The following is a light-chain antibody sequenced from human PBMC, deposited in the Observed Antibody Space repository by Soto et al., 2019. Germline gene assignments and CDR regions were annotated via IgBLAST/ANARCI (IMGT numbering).Light chain of an antibody. CDR2: SNN. CDR3: AAWDDILNGLYV. J-gene: IGLJ1*01. V-gene: IGLV1-44*01. CDR1: STNIGTNT. Sequence: QSVLTQPPSASGTPGQRVTISCSGSSTNIGTNTVNWYQQVPRTAPKLLIYSNNQRPSGVPDRFSGSKSGTSASLAISGLQSEDEADYYCAAWDDILNGLYVFGTGTKVTVL.